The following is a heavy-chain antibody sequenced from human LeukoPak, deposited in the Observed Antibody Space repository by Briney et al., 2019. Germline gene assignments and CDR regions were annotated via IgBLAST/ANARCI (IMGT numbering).Heavy chain of an antibody. V-gene: IGHV3-30*02. CDR3: ARSGDYYDSSGYSSMDGYFDY. Sequence: GGSLRLSCAASGFTFSSYGMHWVRQAPGKGPEWVAFIRYDGSNKYYADSVKGRFTISRDNSKNTLYLQMNSLRAEDTAVYYCARSGDYYDSSGYSSMDGYFDYWGQGTLVTVSS. CDR2: IRYDGSNK. D-gene: IGHD3-22*01. J-gene: IGHJ4*02. CDR1: GFTFSSYG.